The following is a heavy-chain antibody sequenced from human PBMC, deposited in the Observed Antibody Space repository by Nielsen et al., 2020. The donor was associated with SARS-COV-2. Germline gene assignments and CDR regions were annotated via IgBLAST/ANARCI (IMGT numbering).Heavy chain of an antibody. CDR2: IIPIFGTA. J-gene: IGHJ6*03. Sequence: SVKVSCKASGGTFSSYAISWVRQAPGQGLEWMGGIIPIFGTANYAQKFQGRVTITADESTSTAYMELSSLRSEETAVYYCARGYSSSWSTYYYYYMDVWGKGTTVTVSS. CDR3: ARGYSSSWSTYYYYYMDV. V-gene: IGHV1-69*13. D-gene: IGHD6-13*01. CDR1: GGTFSSYA.